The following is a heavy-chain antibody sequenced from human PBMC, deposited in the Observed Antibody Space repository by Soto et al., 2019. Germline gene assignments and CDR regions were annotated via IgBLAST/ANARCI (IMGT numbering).Heavy chain of an antibody. D-gene: IGHD6-19*01. Sequence: PSQTLSLTCAISGDSVSSNSAAWNWIRQSPSRGLEWLGRTYYRSKWYNDYAVSVKSRITINPDTSKNQFSLQLNSVTPEDTAVYYCARAAHPGYSSGWFPENWFDPWGQGTLVTVSS. CDR1: GDSVSSNSAA. CDR2: TYYRSKWYN. V-gene: IGHV6-1*01. CDR3: ARAAHPGYSSGWFPENWFDP. J-gene: IGHJ5*02.